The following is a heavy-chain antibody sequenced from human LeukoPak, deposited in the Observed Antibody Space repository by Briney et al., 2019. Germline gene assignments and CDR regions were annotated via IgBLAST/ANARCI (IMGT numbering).Heavy chain of an antibody. Sequence: GGSLRLSCAASGFTFSSYWMNWVRQAPGKGLVWVSRIASDGSSTTYADSVKGRFSISRDNAKNTLYLQVHSLRVEDTAVYYCVRFYNDWTSDSWGQGTLVTVSS. V-gene: IGHV3-74*01. CDR3: VRFYNDWTSDS. CDR2: IASDGSST. J-gene: IGHJ4*02. CDR1: GFTFSSYW. D-gene: IGHD3-9*01.